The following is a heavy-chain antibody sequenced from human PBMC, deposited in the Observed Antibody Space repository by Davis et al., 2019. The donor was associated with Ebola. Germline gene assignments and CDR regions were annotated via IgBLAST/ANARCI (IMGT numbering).Heavy chain of an antibody. J-gene: IGHJ6*03. CDR3: ARGGYYYSYMDV. V-gene: IGHV3-21*01. Sequence: PGGSLRLSCAASGFTFSSYNMNWVRQAPGKGLEWVSSISSGSSYIYYADSVKGRFTISRDNAKNSLYLQMNSLRAEDTAVYYCARGGYYYSYMDVWGKGTTVSVSS. CDR1: GFTFSSYN. CDR2: ISSGSSYI.